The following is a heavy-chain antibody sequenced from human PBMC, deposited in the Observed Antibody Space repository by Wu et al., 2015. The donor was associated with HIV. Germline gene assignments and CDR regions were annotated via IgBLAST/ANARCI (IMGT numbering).Heavy chain of an antibody. Sequence: QVQLVQSGAEVKKPGASVRVSCKTSGYTFTGYYIHWVRQAPGQGLEWMGWINPGGGDTSYSQKLQNRVTMTRDTSISTAYMELNRLRFDDTAVYYCARDPQEVSGWYTHWGQGTLVTVSS. CDR2: INPGGGDT. D-gene: IGHD6-19*01. J-gene: IGHJ4*02. V-gene: IGHV1-2*02. CDR3: ARDPQEVSGWYTH. CDR1: GYTFTGYY.